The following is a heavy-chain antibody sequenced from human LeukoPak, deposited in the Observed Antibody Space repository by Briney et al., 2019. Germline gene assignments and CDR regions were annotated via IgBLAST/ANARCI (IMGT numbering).Heavy chain of an antibody. Sequence: ASVKVSCKASGYTFTSYGISWVRQAPGQGLEWMGWINTNTGNPTYAQGFTGRFVFSLDTSVSTAYLQISSLEAEDTAVYYCARNYKQWLGWYYFDFWGQGTLVTVSS. CDR2: INTNTGNP. V-gene: IGHV7-4-1*02. CDR1: GYTFTSYG. D-gene: IGHD6-19*01. J-gene: IGHJ4*02. CDR3: ARNYKQWLGWYYFDF.